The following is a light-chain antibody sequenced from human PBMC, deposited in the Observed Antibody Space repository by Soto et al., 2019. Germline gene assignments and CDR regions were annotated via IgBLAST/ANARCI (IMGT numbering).Light chain of an antibody. J-gene: IGLJ3*02. V-gene: IGLV1-47*02. CDR1: SSNIGSNY. Sequence: QPVLTQPPSASGTPGQRVTISCSGSSSNIGSNYVYWYQQLPGTAPKLLIYSNNQRPSGVPDRFSGSKSGTSASLAISGLRSEDEADYYCAAWDDSLSGPLVFGGGTQLTVL. CDR2: SNN. CDR3: AAWDDSLSGPLV.